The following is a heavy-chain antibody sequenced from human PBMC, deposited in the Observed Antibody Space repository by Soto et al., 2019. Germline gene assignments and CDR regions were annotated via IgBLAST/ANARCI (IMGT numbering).Heavy chain of an antibody. Sequence: QVQLVESGGGVVQPGRSLRLSCVASGFIFSSYGMHWVRQAPGKGLEWVAAIWYDGTNKYYADSVKGRFTISRVNSKNTLYLQLNSLRADDTAVYYCARHYNATRHQLPGNNDSGVDYWGQGTLVTVAS. CDR2: IWYDGTNK. CDR3: ARHYNATRHQLPGNNDSGVDY. CDR1: GFIFSSYG. J-gene: IGHJ4*02. D-gene: IGHD2-2*01. V-gene: IGHV3-33*01.